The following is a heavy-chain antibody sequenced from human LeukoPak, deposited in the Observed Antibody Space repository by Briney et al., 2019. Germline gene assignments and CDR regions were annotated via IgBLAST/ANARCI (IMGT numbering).Heavy chain of an antibody. D-gene: IGHD3-22*01. CDR3: AATYYYDGSGDY. J-gene: IGHJ4*02. CDR2: ISSTGRNI. CDR1: GFTFSTYE. Sequence: PGGSLRLSCAASGFTFSTYEMNWVRQAPGKGLEWVSYISSTGRNIYYEDSVKGRFTISRDNAKNSLYLLMDSLRTEDTAVYYCAATYYYDGSGDYWGQGTLVTVSS. V-gene: IGHV3-48*03.